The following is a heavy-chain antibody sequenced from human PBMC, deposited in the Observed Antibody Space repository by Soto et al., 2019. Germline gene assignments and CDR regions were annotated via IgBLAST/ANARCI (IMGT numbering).Heavy chain of an antibody. J-gene: IGHJ4*02. V-gene: IGHV4-59*08. CDR1: GASFSSHF. CDR3: ASRVPNNQTYYGVFDY. Sequence: PSETLSLTCTVSGASFSSHFWSWIRQPPWKELKWIGFINYSGTSDYNPSLKSRVTMSMDTSNNQISLKLSSVAATDTAVYFCASRVPNNQTYYGVFDYWGQGHLVTVSS. D-gene: IGHD4-17*01. CDR2: INYSGTS.